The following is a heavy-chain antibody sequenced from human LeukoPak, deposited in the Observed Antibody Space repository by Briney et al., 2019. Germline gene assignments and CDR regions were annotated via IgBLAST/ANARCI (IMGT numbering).Heavy chain of an antibody. Sequence: PSETLSLTCAVYGGSFSGYYWSWIRQPPGKGLEWIGEINHSGSTNYNPSLKSRVTISVDTSKNQFSLKLSSVTAADTAVYYCARGGTMVRGVIIPRHYFDYWGQGTLVTVSS. CDR2: INHSGST. V-gene: IGHV4-34*01. CDR3: ARGGTMVRGVIIPRHYFDY. CDR1: GGSFSGYY. D-gene: IGHD3-10*01. J-gene: IGHJ4*02.